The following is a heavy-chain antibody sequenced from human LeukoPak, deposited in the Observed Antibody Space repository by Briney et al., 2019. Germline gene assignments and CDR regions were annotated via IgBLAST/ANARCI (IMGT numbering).Heavy chain of an antibody. Sequence: ASVKVSCKASGYTFNGYYMHWVRQAPGQGLEWMGWINPNSGGTKCAQNFQGRVTMTRDTSISTAYMELSRLRSDDTAVYYCARDSAVYDSSGYFLHAFDIWGQGTMVTVSS. CDR3: ARDSAVYDSSGYFLHAFDI. CDR2: INPNSGGT. CDR1: GYTFNGYY. V-gene: IGHV1-2*02. D-gene: IGHD3-22*01. J-gene: IGHJ3*02.